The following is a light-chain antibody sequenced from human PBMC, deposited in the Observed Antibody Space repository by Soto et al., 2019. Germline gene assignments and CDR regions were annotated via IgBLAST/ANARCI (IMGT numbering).Light chain of an antibody. V-gene: IGKV3-20*01. CDR2: GAS. Sequence: EIVLTQSPGTLSLSPGERATLSCRVSQSVSSSYLAWYQQKPGQAPRLLIYGASSRATGIPDRFSGSGSGTDFTLTISRLQPDDFAVYYCQQYGSSPITFGQGTRLEIK. CDR1: QSVSSSY. CDR3: QQYGSSPIT. J-gene: IGKJ5*01.